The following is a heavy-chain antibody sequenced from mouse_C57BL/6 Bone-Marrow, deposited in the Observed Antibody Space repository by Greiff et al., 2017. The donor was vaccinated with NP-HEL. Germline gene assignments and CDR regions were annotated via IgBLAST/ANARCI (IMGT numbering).Heavy chain of an antibody. V-gene: IGHV14-3*01. J-gene: IGHJ2*01. Sequence: VQLQQSVAELVRPGASVKLSCTASGFNIKNTYMHWVKQRPEQGLEWIGRIDPANGNTKYAPKFQGKATITADTSSNTAYLQLSSLTSDDTAIXYCARRKYYGSYVLFDYWGQGTTLTVSS. CDR2: IDPANGNT. CDR3: ARRKYYGSYVLFDY. D-gene: IGHD2-1*01. CDR1: GFNIKNTY.